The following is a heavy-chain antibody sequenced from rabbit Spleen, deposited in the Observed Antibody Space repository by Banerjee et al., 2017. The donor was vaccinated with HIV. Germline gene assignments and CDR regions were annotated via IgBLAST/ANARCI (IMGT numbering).Heavy chain of an antibody. J-gene: IGHJ3*01. D-gene: IGHD4-1*01. CDR1: GFTLSSYYM. V-gene: IGHV1S45*01. CDR2: IYTRSTDDT. Sequence: QEQLEESAGGLVQPGGSLKLSCKASGFTLSSYYMNWVRQAPGKGLEWIACIYTRSTDDTYYASWAKGRFTISKTSSTTVTLQMTSLTAADTATYFCARAIVPWLGLTRLDLWGQGTLVTVS. CDR3: ARAIVPWLGLTRLDL.